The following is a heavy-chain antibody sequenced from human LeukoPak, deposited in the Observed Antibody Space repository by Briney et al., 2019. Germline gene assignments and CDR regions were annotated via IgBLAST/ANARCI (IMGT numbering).Heavy chain of an antibody. CDR1: VFVLRDYG. J-gene: IGHJ4*02. CDR2: VRNDGSNE. V-gene: IGHV3-30*02. Sequence: GGSLRLSCAASVFVLRDYGMHWVRQAPGKGLEWVAFVRNDGSNEYYVGSVKGRFTISRDKSKNTLYLQMNSLRAEDTAVYSCAKESDSGYHSEGPKNWGLGTLVTVSS. D-gene: IGHD5-12*01. CDR3: AKESDSGYHSEGPKN.